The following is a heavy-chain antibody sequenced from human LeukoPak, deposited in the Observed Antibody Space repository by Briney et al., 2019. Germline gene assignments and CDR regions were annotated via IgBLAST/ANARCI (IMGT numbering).Heavy chain of an antibody. CDR3: AREACSSTSCYLTDY. CDR1: GFTFSIYA. D-gene: IGHD2-2*01. J-gene: IGHJ4*02. CDR2: ISGSGGTA. V-gene: IGHV3-23*01. Sequence: GGSLRLSCAASGFTFSIYAMSWVRQAPGKGLEWVSAISGSGGTAYYADSVKGRFTISRDNSKNTLYLQMNSLRAEDTAVYYCAREACSSTSCYLTDYWGQGTLVTVSS.